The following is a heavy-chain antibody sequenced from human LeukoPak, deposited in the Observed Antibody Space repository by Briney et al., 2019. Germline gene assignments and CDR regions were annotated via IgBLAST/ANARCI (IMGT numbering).Heavy chain of an antibody. V-gene: IGHV3-23*01. CDR3: ARHIAARPPYHFDY. CDR1: GFTFSSNA. D-gene: IGHD6-13*01. CDR2: ISYSGGST. J-gene: IGHJ4*02. Sequence: GGSLRLSCAASGFTFSSNAMSWVRQAPGKGLEWVSGISYSGGSTYYADSVKGRFAISRDNSKNTLYLQMDSLRAEDTAVDYCARHIAARPPYHFDYWGQGTLVTVSS.